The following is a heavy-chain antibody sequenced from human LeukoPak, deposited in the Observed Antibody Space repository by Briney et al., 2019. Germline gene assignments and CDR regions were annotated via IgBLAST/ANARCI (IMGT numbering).Heavy chain of an antibody. CDR1: GGSITPYY. CDR2: IYYSGST. J-gene: IGHJ6*02. D-gene: IGHD5-18*01. CDR3: ARAWGGYSYAYGMDV. Sequence: SETLSLTCTVSGGSITPYYWSWIQQPPGRGLEWIGNIYYSGSTNYNPSLKSRVTISVDTSKNQFSLKLSSVTAADTAVYYCARAWGGYSYAYGMDVWGQGTTVTVSS. V-gene: IGHV4-59*01.